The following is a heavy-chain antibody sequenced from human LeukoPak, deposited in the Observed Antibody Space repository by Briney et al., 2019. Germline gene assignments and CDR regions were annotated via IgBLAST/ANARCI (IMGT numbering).Heavy chain of an antibody. Sequence: PSETLSHTCTVSGGSISSYYWSWIRQPAGKGLEWIGRIYTSGSTNYNPSLKSRVTMSVDTSKNQFSLNLSSVTAADTAVYYCARDRYDYGDFRDFDYWGQGTLVTVSS. J-gene: IGHJ4*02. D-gene: IGHD4-17*01. CDR2: IYTSGST. V-gene: IGHV4-4*07. CDR3: ARDRYDYGDFRDFDY. CDR1: GGSISSYY.